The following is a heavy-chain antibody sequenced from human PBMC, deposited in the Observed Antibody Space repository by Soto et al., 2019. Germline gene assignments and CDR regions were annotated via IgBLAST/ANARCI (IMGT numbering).Heavy chain of an antibody. D-gene: IGHD3-16*01. CDR1: GYTLTELS. J-gene: IGHJ4*02. CDR2: FDAEDGAA. CDR3: ATYLIPDYADPCVTFLPAHY. V-gene: IGHV1-24*01. Sequence: QVELVQSGAEVKKPGASVKVSCKVSGYTLTELSMHWVRQAPGKGLEWMGVFDAEDGAASYAKNFKGRVTMTVDTYTDTAYMEVTSLIYEHAPVYYCATYLIPDYADPCVTFLPAHYWGPGTQVTVSS.